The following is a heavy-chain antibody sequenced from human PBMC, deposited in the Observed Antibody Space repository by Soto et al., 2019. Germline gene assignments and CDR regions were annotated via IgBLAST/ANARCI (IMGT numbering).Heavy chain of an antibody. CDR2: INHSGST. CDR1: GGSFSGYY. Sequence: SETLSLTCAVYGGSFSGYYWSWIRQPPGKGLEWIGEINHSGSTNYNPSLKSRVTISVDTSKNQFSLKLSSVTAADTAVYYCASLVRGVIPYYYYYGMDVWGQGTTVTVSS. V-gene: IGHV4-34*01. CDR3: ASLVRGVIPYYYYYGMDV. J-gene: IGHJ6*02. D-gene: IGHD3-10*01.